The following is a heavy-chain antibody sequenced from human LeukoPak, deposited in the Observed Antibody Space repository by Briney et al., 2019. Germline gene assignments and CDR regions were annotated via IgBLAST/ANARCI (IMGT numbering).Heavy chain of an antibody. J-gene: IGHJ4*02. CDR1: GFTFSSYW. CDR3: AKGNFRLDY. V-gene: IGHV3-7*01. Sequence: GGSLRLSCAASGFTFSSYWMSWVRQAPGKGLEWVANIKQDGSEKYYVDSVKGRFTISRDNAKNSLYLQTDSLRAEDTAVYYCAKGNFRLDYWGQGTLVTVSS. D-gene: IGHD1-7*01. CDR2: IKQDGSEK.